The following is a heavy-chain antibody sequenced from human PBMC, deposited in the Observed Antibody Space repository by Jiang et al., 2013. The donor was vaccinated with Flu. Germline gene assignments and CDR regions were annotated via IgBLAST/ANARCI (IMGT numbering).Heavy chain of an antibody. CDR1: GFTFSSYA. CDR2: ISGGGGGT. CDR3: ARHPKAYTDNYYGMDV. D-gene: IGHD1-14*01. V-gene: IGHV3-23*01. J-gene: IGHJ6*04. Sequence: QLLESGGGLVQRGGSLRLSCAASGFTFSSYAMSWVRQAPGKGLEWVSAISGGGGGTYHADSVKGRFTISRDNSRNTLYLQMISLRAEDTAVYYCARHPKAYTDNYYGMDVWGKGTTVTV.